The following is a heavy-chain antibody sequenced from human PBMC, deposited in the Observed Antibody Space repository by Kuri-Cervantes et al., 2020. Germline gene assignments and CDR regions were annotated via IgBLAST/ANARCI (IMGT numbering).Heavy chain of an antibody. J-gene: IGHJ4*02. CDR3: AIRVAGTFDY. D-gene: IGHD6-19*01. Sequence: GSLRLSCTVSGGSISSSSYYWGWIRQPPGKGLEWIGHIHYSGSTYYNPSLKSRVTISVDTSKNQFSLKLSSVSAADTAVYYCAIRVAGTFDYWGQGTLVTVSS. CDR1: GGSISSSSYY. CDR2: IHYSGST. V-gene: IGHV4-39*01.